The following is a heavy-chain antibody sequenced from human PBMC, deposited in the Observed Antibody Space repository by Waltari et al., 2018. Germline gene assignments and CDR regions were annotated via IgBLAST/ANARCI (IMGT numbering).Heavy chain of an antibody. V-gene: IGHV3-30*18. J-gene: IGHJ1*01. CDR2: ISYAGSNK. Sequence: TFSSYGMHWVRQAPGKGLEWVAVISYAGSNKYYADSVKGRFTISRDNSKNTLYLQMNSLRAEDTAVYYGAKGGNQWLVGSGYFQHWGQGTLVTVSS. D-gene: IGHD6-19*01. CDR1: TFSSYG. CDR3: AKGGNQWLVGSGYFQH.